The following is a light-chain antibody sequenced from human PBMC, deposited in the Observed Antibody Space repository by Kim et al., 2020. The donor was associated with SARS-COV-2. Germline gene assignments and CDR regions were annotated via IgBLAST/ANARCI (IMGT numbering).Light chain of an antibody. Sequence: VSPGERATLSCRASQSIGSYLAWYQQKAGQAPRLLIYDASNRAPGIPARFSGSGSGTDFTLTISSLEPEDFAVYYCQQRTSWPLTFGQGTRLDIK. J-gene: IGKJ5*01. V-gene: IGKV3-11*01. CDR1: QSIGSY. CDR3: QQRTSWPLT. CDR2: DAS.